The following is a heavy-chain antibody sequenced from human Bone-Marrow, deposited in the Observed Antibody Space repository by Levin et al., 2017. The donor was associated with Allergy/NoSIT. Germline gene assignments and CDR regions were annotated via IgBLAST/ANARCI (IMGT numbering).Heavy chain of an antibody. V-gene: IGHV5-51*01. CDR1: GYSFTSYW. CDR3: ARLSSYSSSLNWFDP. CDR2: IYPGDSDT. Sequence: KVSCKGSGYSFTSYWIGWVRQLPGKGLEWMGIIYPGDSDTRYSPSFQGQVTISADKSISTAYLQWSSLKASDTAMYYCARLSSYSSSLNWFDPWGQGTLVTVSS. J-gene: IGHJ5*02. D-gene: IGHD6-6*01.